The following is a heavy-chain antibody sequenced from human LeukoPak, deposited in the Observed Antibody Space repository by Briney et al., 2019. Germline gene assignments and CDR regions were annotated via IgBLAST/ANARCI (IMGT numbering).Heavy chain of an antibody. CDR3: ARGGHLDDFWSGYYFY. CDR2: IYYSGST. J-gene: IGHJ4*02. Sequence: PSQTLSLTCTVSGGSISSGDYYWSWIRQPPGKGLEWIAYIYYSGSTYYNPSLKSRVTISVDTSKNQFSLKLSSVTAADTAVYYCARGGHLDDFWSGYYFYWGQGTLVTVSS. V-gene: IGHV4-30-4*08. D-gene: IGHD3-3*01. CDR1: GGSISSGDYY.